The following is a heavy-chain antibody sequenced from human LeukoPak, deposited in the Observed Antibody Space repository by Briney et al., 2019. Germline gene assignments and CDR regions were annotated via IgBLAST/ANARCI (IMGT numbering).Heavy chain of an antibody. CDR2: ISSNGGST. D-gene: IGHD5-18*01. V-gene: IGHV3-64D*06. Sequence: GGSLRLSCSASGVTLSSYAMHWVRQAPGKGLEYVSAISSNGGSTYYADSVKGRFTISRDNSKNTLYLQMSSLRAEDTAVYYCVKDGDTAMVTFDYWGQGTLVTVSS. CDR1: GVTLSSYA. CDR3: VKDGDTAMVTFDY. J-gene: IGHJ4*02.